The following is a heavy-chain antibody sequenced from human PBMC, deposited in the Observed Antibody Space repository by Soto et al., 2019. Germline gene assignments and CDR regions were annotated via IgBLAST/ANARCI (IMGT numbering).Heavy chain of an antibody. CDR3: ARRNNRFVAATPDDWFDP. V-gene: IGHV1-8*01. D-gene: IGHD2-15*01. CDR1: GYTFTSYD. Sequence: ASVKVSCKASGYTFTSYDINWVRQATGQGLEWMRWMNPNSGNTGYAQKFQGRVTMIRNTSISTAYMELSSLRSEDTAVYYFARRNNRFVAATPDDWFDPWGQGTLVTVSS. CDR2: MNPNSGNT. J-gene: IGHJ5*02.